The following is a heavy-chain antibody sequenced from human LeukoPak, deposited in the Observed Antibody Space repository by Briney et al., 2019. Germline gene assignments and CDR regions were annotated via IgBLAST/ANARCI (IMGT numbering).Heavy chain of an antibody. Sequence: GGSLRLSCTASGFTFGDYAMSWVRQAPGKGLEWVGFIRSKAYGGTTEYAASVKGRFTISRDDSKSIAYLQMNSLKTEDTAVYYCVGYYDSSGYYVFDYWGQGTLVTVSS. CDR3: VGYYDSSGYYVFDY. V-gene: IGHV3-49*04. D-gene: IGHD3-22*01. CDR2: IRSKAYGGTT. J-gene: IGHJ4*02. CDR1: GFTFGDYA.